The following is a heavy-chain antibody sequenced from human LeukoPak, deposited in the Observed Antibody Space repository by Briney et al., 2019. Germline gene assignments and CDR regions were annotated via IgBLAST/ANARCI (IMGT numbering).Heavy chain of an antibody. J-gene: IGHJ3*02. D-gene: IGHD2-21*02. CDR3: ARGGCGGDCYTNAFDI. CDR1: GYTFTSYY. CDR2: INPSGGST. Sequence: ASVKVSCKASGYTFTSYYMHWVRQAPGRGLEWMGIINPSGGSTSYAQKFQGRVTMTRDMSTSTVYMELSSLRSEDTAVYYCARGGCGGDCYTNAFDIWGQGTMVTVSS. V-gene: IGHV1-46*01.